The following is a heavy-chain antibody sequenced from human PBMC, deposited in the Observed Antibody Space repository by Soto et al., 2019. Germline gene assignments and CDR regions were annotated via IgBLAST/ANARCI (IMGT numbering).Heavy chain of an antibody. D-gene: IGHD2-15*01. CDR3: AKNLGPLRLLNFYYYGLDV. V-gene: IGHV3-53*01. Sequence: PGGSLRPSCNVSGSTVSSTYMSWVRQAPGMGREWVAVIVSGGSTHYADSVKGRFTISRDIPQNMLYLRLHTLRAEATAVYNCAKNLGPLRLLNFYYYGLDVWGQGTTVTVSS. CDR1: GSTVSSTY. CDR2: IVSGGST. J-gene: IGHJ6*02.